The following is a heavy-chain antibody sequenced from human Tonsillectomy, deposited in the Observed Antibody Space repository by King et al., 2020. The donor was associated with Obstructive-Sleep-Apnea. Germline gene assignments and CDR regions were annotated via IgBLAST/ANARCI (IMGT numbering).Heavy chain of an antibody. V-gene: IGHV3-48*04. CDR2: ISSSSSTI. D-gene: IGHD3-3*01. CDR1: GFTFSSDS. Sequence: QLVQSGGGLVQPGGSLRLSCAASGFTFSSDSMNWVRQVPGKGLEWVSYISSSSSTIYYADSVKGRFTISRDNAKNSLFLQMNSLRAEDTAVYYCARDPSTYYDFWSRQGYYFDYWGQGTLVTVSS. J-gene: IGHJ4*02. CDR3: ARDPSTYYDFWSRQGYYFDY.